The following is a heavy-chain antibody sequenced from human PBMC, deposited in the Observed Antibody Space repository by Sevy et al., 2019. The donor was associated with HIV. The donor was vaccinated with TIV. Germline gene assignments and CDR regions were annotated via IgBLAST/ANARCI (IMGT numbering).Heavy chain of an antibody. CDR2: ISYDVINK. CDR3: ARLPPTRAFDI. Sequence: GGSLRLSCAASGFTFSNYAMHWVRQTPGKGLEWLAVISYDVINKYYADSVKGRFTISRDNSKNTLYLQMNSLTTEDTVVYYCARLPPTRAFDIWGQGTLVTVSS. J-gene: IGHJ3*02. CDR1: GFTFSNYA. V-gene: IGHV3-30*04. D-gene: IGHD1-1*01.